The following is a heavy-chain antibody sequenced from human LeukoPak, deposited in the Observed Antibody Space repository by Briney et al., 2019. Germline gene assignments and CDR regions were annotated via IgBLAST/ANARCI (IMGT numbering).Heavy chain of an antibody. J-gene: IGHJ4*02. CDR2: MYYSGST. V-gene: IGHV4-39*07. D-gene: IGHD4-17*01. Sequence: SETLSLTCTVSGGSISSRGYYWGWIRQPPGKGLEWIGSMYYSGSTYYNPSLKSRVTISVDTSKNHFSLKLSSVTAADTAVYYCARDFGATVTTSDYWGQGTLVTVSS. CDR1: GGSISSRGYY. CDR3: ARDFGATVTTSDY.